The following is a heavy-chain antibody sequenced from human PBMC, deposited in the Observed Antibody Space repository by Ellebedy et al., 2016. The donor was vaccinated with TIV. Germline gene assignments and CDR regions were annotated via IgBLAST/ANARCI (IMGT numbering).Heavy chain of an antibody. CDR2: VSSDSGTI. V-gene: IGHV3-48*04. CDR3: ASHAAGYTGYDFWYFDL. D-gene: IGHD5-12*01. Sequence: GESLKISCAASGFIFNIYDISWVRQAPGKGLEWVSYVSSDSGTIYYADSVKGRFTISRDNAKSSLYLQMNSLRAEDTAVYYCASHAAGYTGYDFWYFDLWGRGTLVTVSS. CDR1: GFIFNIYD. J-gene: IGHJ2*01.